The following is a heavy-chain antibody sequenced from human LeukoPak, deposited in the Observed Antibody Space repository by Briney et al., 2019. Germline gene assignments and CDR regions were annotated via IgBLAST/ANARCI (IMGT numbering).Heavy chain of an antibody. CDR3: ARATASNWFDP. D-gene: IGHD2-21*01. J-gene: IGHJ5*02. V-gene: IGHV3-7*01. CDR1: GFTYSAYW. CDR2: IKEDGSEK. Sequence: GGSLRLSCAASGFTYSAYWMSWVRLAPGKGLEWVANIKEDGSEKYYVDSVKGRFTISRDNAKNSLYLQMNSLRAEDTAVYYCARATASNWFDPWGQGTLVTVSS.